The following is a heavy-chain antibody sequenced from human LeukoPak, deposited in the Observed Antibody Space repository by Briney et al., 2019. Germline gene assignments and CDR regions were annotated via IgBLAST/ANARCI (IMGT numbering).Heavy chain of an antibody. D-gene: IGHD6-13*01. J-gene: IGHJ6*03. CDR2: INTNTGNP. CDR1: GYTFTSYA. Sequence: ASVKVSCKASGYTFTSYAMNWVRQAPGQGLEWMGWINTNTGNPTYAQGFTGRFVFSLDTSVSTAYLQISSLKAEDTAVYYCARDVPTRFYSSSWYGAYYYYMDVWGKGTTVTVSS. CDR3: ARDVPTRFYSSSWYGAYYYYMDV. V-gene: IGHV7-4-1*02.